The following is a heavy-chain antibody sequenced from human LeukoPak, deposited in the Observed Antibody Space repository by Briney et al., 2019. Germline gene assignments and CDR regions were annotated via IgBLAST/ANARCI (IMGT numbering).Heavy chain of an antibody. CDR3: AYYYDSSGTDAFDI. V-gene: IGHV1-69*13. J-gene: IGHJ3*02. CDR1: GGTFSSYA. D-gene: IGHD3-22*01. CDR2: IIPIFGTA. Sequence: SVKVSCKASGGTFSSYAISWVRQAPGLGLEWMGGIIPIFGTANYAQKFQGRVTITADESTSTAYMELSSLRSEDTAVYYCAYYYDSSGTDAFDIWGQGTMVTVSS.